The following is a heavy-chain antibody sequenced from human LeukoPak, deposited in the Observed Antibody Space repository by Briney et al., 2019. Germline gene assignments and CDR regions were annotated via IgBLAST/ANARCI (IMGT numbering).Heavy chain of an antibody. CDR1: GFIFSSSW. D-gene: IGHD3-10*01. CDR2: INQDGGQR. CDR3: VRGGYSSFDY. V-gene: IGHV3-7*01. Sequence: PGGSLRLSCAASGFIFSSSWMSWVRQAPGKGLEWVANINQDGGQRHYVDSVKGRFTISRDNAKNLLYLQMNSLGAEDTAVYYCVRGGYSSFDYWGQGTLVTVSS. J-gene: IGHJ4*02.